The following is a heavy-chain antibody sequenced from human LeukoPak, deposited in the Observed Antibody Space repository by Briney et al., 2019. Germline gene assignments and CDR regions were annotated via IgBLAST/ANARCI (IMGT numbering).Heavy chain of an antibody. D-gene: IGHD3-3*01. CDR2: VFYPGST. CDR1: GGSINSHY. V-gene: IGHV4-59*08. CDR3: ARQGYDFWSGHLSQEHAFDI. Sequence: SETLSLTCTVSGGSINSHYWSWIRQPPGKGPEWIGYVFYPGSTNYNPSLKSRVTISVDTSKNQFSLKLSSVTAADTAVYYCARQGYDFWSGHLSQEHAFDIWGQGTMVTVSS. J-gene: IGHJ3*02.